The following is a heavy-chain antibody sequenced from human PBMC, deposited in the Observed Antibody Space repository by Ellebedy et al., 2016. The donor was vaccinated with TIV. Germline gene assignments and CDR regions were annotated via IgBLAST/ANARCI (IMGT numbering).Heavy chain of an antibody. J-gene: IGHJ6*02. D-gene: IGHD2-15*01. CDR2: IWYDGSNK. CDR3: AREFRLPLYSYYYYGMDV. CDR1: GFTFSSYA. Sequence: GESLKISXAASGFTFSSYAMHWVRQAPGKGLEWVAVIWYDGSNKYYADSVKGRFTISRDNSKNTLYLQMNSLRAEDTAVYYCAREFRLPLYSYYYYGMDVWGQGTTVTVSS. V-gene: IGHV3-33*08.